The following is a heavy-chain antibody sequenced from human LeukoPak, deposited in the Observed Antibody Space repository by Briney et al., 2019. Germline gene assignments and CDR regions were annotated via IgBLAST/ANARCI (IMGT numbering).Heavy chain of an antibody. CDR3: AREREYGVIYFDY. V-gene: IGHV4-30-4*01. J-gene: IGHJ4*02. CDR2: IYYSRST. Sequence: SQTLSLTCTVSGGSISSGDYYWSWIRQPPGKGLEWRGDIYYSRSTYYNPSVKSRVTISGDTSKNQFSLKLSSLTAADTAVYYCAREREYGVIYFDYWGQGTLVTVSS. CDR1: GGSISSGDYY. D-gene: IGHD3-10*01.